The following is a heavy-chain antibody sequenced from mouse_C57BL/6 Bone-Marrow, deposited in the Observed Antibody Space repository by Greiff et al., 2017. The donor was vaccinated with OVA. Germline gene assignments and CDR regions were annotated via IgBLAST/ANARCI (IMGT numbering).Heavy chain of an antibody. V-gene: IGHV14-4*01. CDR2: IDPENGDT. CDR3: LYDEYAMDY. D-gene: IGHD2-12*01. J-gene: IGHJ4*01. Sequence: EVKLVESGAELVRPGASVKLSCTASGFNIKDDYMHWVKQRPEQGLEWIGWIDPENGDTEYASKFQGKATITADTSSNTAYLQLSSLTSEDTAVYYCLYDEYAMDYWGQGTSVTVSS. CDR1: GFNIKDDY.